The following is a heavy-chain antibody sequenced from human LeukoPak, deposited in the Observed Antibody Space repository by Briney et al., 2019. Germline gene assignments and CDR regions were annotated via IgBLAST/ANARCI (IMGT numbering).Heavy chain of an antibody. Sequence: PSETLSLTCTVSGGSISSYYWSWVRQAPGKGLEWVSVIYSGGSTYYADSVKGRFTISRDNSKNTLYLQMNSLRAEDTAVYYCASLPLRYFEGMDVWGQGTTVTVSS. V-gene: IGHV3-53*01. D-gene: IGHD3-9*01. CDR2: IYSGGST. CDR1: GGSISSYY. J-gene: IGHJ6*02. CDR3: ASLPLRYFEGMDV.